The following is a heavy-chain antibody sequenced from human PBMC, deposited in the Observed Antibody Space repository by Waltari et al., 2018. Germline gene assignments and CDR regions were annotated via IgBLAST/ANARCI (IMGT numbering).Heavy chain of an antibody. CDR1: GGSVSSGPYC. Sequence: QLQLQESGPGLVNPSGTLSLTCTVSGGSVSSGPYCWGWIRQPPGKGLEWIGSGCNTGTTYYNPSLKSRFTTSVDASKNQFSLKLTSVTASDTAVYYCARSTSSLYDFWGQGTRVTVSS. D-gene: IGHD6-6*01. J-gene: IGHJ4*02. CDR3: ARSTSSLYDF. V-gene: IGHV4-39*01. CDR2: GCNTGTT.